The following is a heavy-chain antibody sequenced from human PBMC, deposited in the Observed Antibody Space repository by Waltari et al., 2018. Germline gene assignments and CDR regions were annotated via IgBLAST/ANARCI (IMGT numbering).Heavy chain of an antibody. J-gene: IGHJ4*02. Sequence: QLQQWGXGLXXPSXTLXLTCXVYGGSFSGYYWRGIRQPPGKGLEWLGEINPSGSTNYNPSXKSRVTISVDTSKNQFSXKLSSVTAXDTAVXYCARVSGSRDXWGQGTLVTVSS. V-gene: IGHV4-34*01. CDR3: ARVSGSRDX. D-gene: IGHD3-22*01. CDR1: GGSFSGYY. CDR2: INPSGST.